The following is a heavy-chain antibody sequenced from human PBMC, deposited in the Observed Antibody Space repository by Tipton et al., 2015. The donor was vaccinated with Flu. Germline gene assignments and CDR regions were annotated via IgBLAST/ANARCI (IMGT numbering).Heavy chain of an antibody. J-gene: IGHJ4*02. V-gene: IGHV3-74*01. D-gene: IGHD6-19*01. Sequence: SLRLSCAASGFTFSSYEMNWVRQAPGKGLEWVSRVNSDGSSTIYADSVKGRFTISRDNAMNTLYLQMNSLRAEDTAVYYCVSAAVGGWGQGTLVTVSS. CDR1: GFTFSSYE. CDR2: VNSDGSST. CDR3: VSAAVGG.